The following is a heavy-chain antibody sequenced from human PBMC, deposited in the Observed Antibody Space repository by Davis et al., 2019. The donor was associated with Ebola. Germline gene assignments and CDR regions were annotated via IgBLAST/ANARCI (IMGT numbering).Heavy chain of an antibody. CDR3: ARGTYYDFWSGSQTGYYGMDV. CDR1: GGSVSSGSYY. Sequence: SETLSLTCTVSGGSVSSGSYYWSWIRQPPGKGLEWIGYIYYSGSTNYNPSLKSRVTISVDTSKNQFSLKLSSVTAADTAVYYCARGTYYDFWSGSQTGYYGMDVWGQGTTVTASS. D-gene: IGHD3-3*01. CDR2: IYYSGST. V-gene: IGHV4-61*01. J-gene: IGHJ6*02.